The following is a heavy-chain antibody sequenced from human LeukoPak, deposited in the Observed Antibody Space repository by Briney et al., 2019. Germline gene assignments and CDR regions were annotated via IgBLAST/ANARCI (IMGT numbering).Heavy chain of an antibody. J-gene: IGHJ4*02. V-gene: IGHV3-7*05. CDR3: ARARGGSNSDY. Sequence: GGSLRLSCAASGFTFSSYWMRWVRQAPGRGLDWVASINQDGSEKYYVDSVKGRFTISRDNAKNSLYLQMNSLRADDTAVYYCARARGGSNSDYWGQGTLVTVSS. CDR2: INQDGSEK. D-gene: IGHD1-26*01. CDR1: GFTFSSYW.